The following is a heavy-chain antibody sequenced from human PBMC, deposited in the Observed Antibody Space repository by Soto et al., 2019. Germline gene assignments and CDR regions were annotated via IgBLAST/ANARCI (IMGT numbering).Heavy chain of an antibody. Sequence: APGKGLEWVPVVYSGGSTYYADSVKGRFTISRDNSENTLYLQMNSLRAEDTAVYCCARDYSVWNYVPSFDYWGQGTLVAVSS. J-gene: IGHJ4*02. V-gene: IGHV3-66*01. D-gene: IGHD1-7*01. CDR3: ARDYSVWNYVPSFDY. CDR2: VYSGGST.